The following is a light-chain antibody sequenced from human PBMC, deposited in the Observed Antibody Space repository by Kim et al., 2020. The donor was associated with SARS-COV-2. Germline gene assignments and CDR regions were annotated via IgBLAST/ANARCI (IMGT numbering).Light chain of an antibody. Sequence: DIQMTQSPSSLSASVGDRVTITCRASQSIGSYLKWYQKNPGEAPKLLIYAASRLQSGVPSRFSGSVSVTDFTLTISSLQPENFAPYYCQQSYSTLWTFGQGTTVYIK. J-gene: IGKJ1*01. CDR1: QSIGSY. CDR2: AAS. CDR3: QQSYSTLWT. V-gene: IGKV1-39*01.